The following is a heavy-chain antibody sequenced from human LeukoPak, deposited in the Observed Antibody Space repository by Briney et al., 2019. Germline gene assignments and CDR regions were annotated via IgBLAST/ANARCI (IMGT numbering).Heavy chain of an antibody. CDR3: TTDPPCSGGTCKWHDY. J-gene: IGHJ4*02. CDR1: GFTFSSSG. CDR2: IWYDGSKR. Sequence: GGSLRLSCAASGFTFSSSGMHWVRQAPGKGLEWVALIWYDGSKRYYVDSVKGRFTISRDNSKNTLFLQMNSLRAEDTAVYYCTTDPPCSGGTCKWHDYWGQGALVTVSS. V-gene: IGHV3-33*01. D-gene: IGHD2-15*01.